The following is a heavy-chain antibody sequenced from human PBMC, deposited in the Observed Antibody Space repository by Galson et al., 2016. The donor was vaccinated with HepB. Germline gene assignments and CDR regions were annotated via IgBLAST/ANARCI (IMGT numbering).Heavy chain of an antibody. CDR2: IYWNDDK. CDR3: AHTYDSSGYYLTGAFDV. V-gene: IGHV2-5*01. Sequence: PALVKPTQTLTLTCTFSGFSLTTSAVGVGWIRQPPGKALEWLALIYWNDDKHYSPSLKSRLTITKDTSKNQVVLTMTNMDPVNTAPYYCAHTYDSSGYYLTGAFDVWGQGTMVTVSS. J-gene: IGHJ3*01. CDR1: GFSLTTSAVG. D-gene: IGHD3-22*01.